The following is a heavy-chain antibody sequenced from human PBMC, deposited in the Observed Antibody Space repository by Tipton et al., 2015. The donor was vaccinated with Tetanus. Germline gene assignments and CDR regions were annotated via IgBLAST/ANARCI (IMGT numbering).Heavy chain of an antibody. J-gene: IGHJ4*02. CDR3: GKGHGDYVQTKTDY. CDR2: ISGGGGTT. V-gene: IGHV3-23*01. Sequence: SLRLSCAVSGITFSSYAMSWVRQAPGKGLEWVSVISGGGGTTHYADSVKGRFTISRDNSKDTLYLQMSSLRAEDTAIYYCGKGHGDYVQTKTDYWGQGALVTVSS. CDR1: GITFSSYA. D-gene: IGHD4-17*01.